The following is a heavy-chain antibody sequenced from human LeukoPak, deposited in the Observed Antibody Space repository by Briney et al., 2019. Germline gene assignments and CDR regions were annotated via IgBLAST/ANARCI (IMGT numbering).Heavy chain of an antibody. CDR2: IRSDSNAV. V-gene: IGHV3-48*02. D-gene: IGHD3-22*01. CDR3: ATAYYDYSGYFPY. J-gene: IGHJ4*02. CDR1: GFSFSDFG. Sequence: SGGSLRLSCAASGFSFSDFGMNWVRQAQGKGLEWVSYIRSDSNAVNYADSVKGRFTISRDNAKDSLYLQMNSLRDVDTAVYYCATAYYDYSGYFPYWGQGILVTVSS.